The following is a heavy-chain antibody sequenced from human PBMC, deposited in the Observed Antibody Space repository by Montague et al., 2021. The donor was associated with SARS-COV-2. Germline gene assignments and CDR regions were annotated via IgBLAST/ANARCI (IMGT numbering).Heavy chain of an antibody. CDR3: GRLLVNTAAVIHYYYGVDV. V-gene: IGHV3-49*04. Sequence: SLRLSCAASGFTFGGDATTWVRQAPGKGLEWLGFIRDTSYGGAAEYAASERGRFTFSRDNSKSIAYLQMDSLKTEDTAVYYCGRLLVNTAAVIHYYYGVDVWGRGTTVIVSS. CDR1: GFTFGGDA. D-gene: IGHD5-18*01. CDR2: IRDTSYGGAA. J-gene: IGHJ6*02.